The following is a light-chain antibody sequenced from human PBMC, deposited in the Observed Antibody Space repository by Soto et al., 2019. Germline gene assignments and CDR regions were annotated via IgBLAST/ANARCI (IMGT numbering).Light chain of an antibody. CDR3: QQYNNWLT. J-gene: IGKJ4*01. CDR2: GAS. V-gene: IGKV3-15*01. CDR1: QSVGSN. Sequence: EIVMTQSPATLSVSPGERATLSCRASQSVGSNLAWYQQKPGQAPRLLIYGASNRATDIPARFSGSGSETEFTLTISSLQSEDFAVYYCQQYNNWLTFGGGTKVEIK.